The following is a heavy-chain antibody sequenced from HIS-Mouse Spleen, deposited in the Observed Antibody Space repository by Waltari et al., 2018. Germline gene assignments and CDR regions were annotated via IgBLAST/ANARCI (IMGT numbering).Heavy chain of an antibody. CDR1: GGPISSYY. D-gene: IGHD3-22*01. J-gene: IGHJ4*02. Sequence: QVQLQESGPGLVKPSETLSLTCTVSGGPISSYYWSWIRQPPGKGLEWIGYIYYSGSTNYNPSLKSRVTISVDTSKNQFSLKLSSVTAADTAVYYCARGQYYYDSSGYYYFDYWGQGTLVTVSS. V-gene: IGHV4-59*01. CDR3: ARGQYYYDSSGYYYFDY. CDR2: IYYSGST.